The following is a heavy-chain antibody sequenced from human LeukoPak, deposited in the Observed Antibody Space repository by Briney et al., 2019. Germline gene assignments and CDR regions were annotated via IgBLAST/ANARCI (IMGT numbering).Heavy chain of an antibody. CDR3: ARDPAVDADYDHYMDV. CDR2: IYSGGST. D-gene: IGHD6-25*01. Sequence: PGGSLRLSCAASGFTVSSNYMSWVRQAPGKGLEWVSVIYSGGSTYYADSVKGRFTISRDNSKNTLYLQMNRLRAEDTAVYYCARDPAVDADYDHYMDVWGKGATVTVCS. CDR1: GFTVSSNY. J-gene: IGHJ6*03. V-gene: IGHV3-53*01.